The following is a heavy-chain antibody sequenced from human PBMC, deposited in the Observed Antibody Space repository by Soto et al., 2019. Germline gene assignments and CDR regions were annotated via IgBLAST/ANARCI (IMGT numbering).Heavy chain of an antibody. D-gene: IGHD6-13*01. CDR2: INAGNGNT. CDR3: ARHNRYSSTWFEGWFDP. Sequence: GASVKVSCKASGYTFTGYAVHWVRQAPGQRLEWMGWINAGNGNTKYSQKFQGRVTITRDTSASTAYLQWSSLKASDTAMYYCARHNRYSSTWFEGWFDPWGQGTLVTVS. CDR1: GYTFTGYA. V-gene: IGHV1-3*01. J-gene: IGHJ5*02.